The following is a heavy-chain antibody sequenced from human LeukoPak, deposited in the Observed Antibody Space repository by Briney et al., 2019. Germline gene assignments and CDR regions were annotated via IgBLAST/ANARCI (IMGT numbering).Heavy chain of an antibody. CDR3: ARDSKGDYRLVDY. J-gene: IGHJ4*02. CDR1: GFSFSDSS. D-gene: IGHD4-17*01. CDR2: ISGNSYWI. Sequence: RPGGSLRLSCATSGFSFSDSSMAWVRQAPGKGLEWVSSISGNSYWIYYAGPVKDRFTISRDNAKNSLYLQMNSLRAEDTAVYYCARDSKGDYRLVDYWGQGTLVTVSS. V-gene: IGHV3-21*01.